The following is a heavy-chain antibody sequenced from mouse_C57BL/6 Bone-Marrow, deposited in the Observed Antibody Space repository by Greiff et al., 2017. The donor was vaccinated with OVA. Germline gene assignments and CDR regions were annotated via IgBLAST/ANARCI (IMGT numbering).Heavy chain of an antibody. J-gene: IGHJ3*01. D-gene: IGHD2-3*01. CDR1: GYTFTDYY. CDR3: ASYDGYYPFAY. CDR2: IFPGSGST. Sequence: QVQLQQSGPELVKPGASVKISCKASGYTFTDYYINWVKQRPGQGLEWIGWIFPGSGSTNYNEKFKSKATLTVDTSSSTAYMQLSSLTSEDSAVYYCASYDGYYPFAYWGQGTLVTVSA. V-gene: IGHV1-75*01.